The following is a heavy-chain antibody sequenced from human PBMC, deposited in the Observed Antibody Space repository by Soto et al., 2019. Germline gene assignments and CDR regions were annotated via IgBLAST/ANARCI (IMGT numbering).Heavy chain of an antibody. CDR2: IIPIIGVT. Sequence: QVHLVQSGAEVKRPGSSVNVSCEVSGDTFNSYLISWVRQAPGQGLEWMGGIIPIIGVTHLTQKFRGRVTISALSSTGPAYMELTNLGLEDTALYFCARESLGAKGADCWGQGTLVTVSS. J-gene: IGHJ4*02. V-gene: IGHV1-69*17. D-gene: IGHD3-16*01. CDR3: ARESLGAKGADC. CDR1: GDTFNSYL.